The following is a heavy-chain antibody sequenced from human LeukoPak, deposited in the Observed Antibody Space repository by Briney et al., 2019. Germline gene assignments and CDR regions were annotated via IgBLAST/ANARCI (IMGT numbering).Heavy chain of an antibody. Sequence: SETPSLTCTVSGGSISSYYWSWIRQPPGKGLEWIGYIYYSGSTNYNPSLKSRVTISVDTSKNQFSLKLSSVTAADTAVYYCASIARMYSSSWLIRNGGYYFDYWGQGTLVTVSS. J-gene: IGHJ4*02. CDR3: ASIARMYSSSWLIRNGGYYFDY. CDR2: IYYSGST. D-gene: IGHD6-13*01. V-gene: IGHV4-59*01. CDR1: GGSISSYY.